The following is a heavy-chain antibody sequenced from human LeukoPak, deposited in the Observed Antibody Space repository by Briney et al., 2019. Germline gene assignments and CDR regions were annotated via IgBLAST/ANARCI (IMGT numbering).Heavy chain of an antibody. CDR2: INAGNGNT. J-gene: IGHJ4*02. V-gene: IGHV1-3*03. D-gene: IGHD3-3*01. Sequence: ASVKVSCKASGYTFTSYAMNWVRQAPGQRLEWMGWINAGNGNTKYSQEFQGRVTITRDTSASTAYMELSSLRSEDMAVYYCARGRGDDFWSGYTYYFDYWGQGTLVTVSS. CDR1: GYTFTSYA. CDR3: ARGRGDDFWSGYTYYFDY.